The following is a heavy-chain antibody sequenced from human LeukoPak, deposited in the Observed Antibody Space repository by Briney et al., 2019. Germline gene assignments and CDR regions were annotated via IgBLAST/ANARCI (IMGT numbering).Heavy chain of an antibody. J-gene: IGHJ3*02. CDR3: AKGSRVGATVGDAFDI. Sequence: GGSLRLSCAASGFTFSSYAMSWVRQAPGKGLEWVSAISGSGGSTYYADSVKGRFTISRDNSKNTLYLQMNSLRAEYTAVYYCAKGSRVGATVGDAFDIWGQGTMVTVSS. CDR2: ISGSGGST. D-gene: IGHD1-26*01. V-gene: IGHV3-23*01. CDR1: GFTFSSYA.